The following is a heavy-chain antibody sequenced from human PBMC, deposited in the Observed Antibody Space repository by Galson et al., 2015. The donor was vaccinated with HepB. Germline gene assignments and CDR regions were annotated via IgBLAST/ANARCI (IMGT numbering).Heavy chain of an antibody. D-gene: IGHD3-10*01. CDR2: SSWNSGGV. CDR1: GFNFGDHA. V-gene: IGHV3-9*01. Sequence: SLRLSCAGSGFNFGDHAMHWVRQVPGKGLEWVSASSWNSGGVGYADSVRGRFTISRDNARNSVSLQMNSLRVEDTALYYCARDIGPLTMTRGYLASWGQGTLVTITS. CDR3: ARDIGPLTMTRGYLAS. J-gene: IGHJ1*01.